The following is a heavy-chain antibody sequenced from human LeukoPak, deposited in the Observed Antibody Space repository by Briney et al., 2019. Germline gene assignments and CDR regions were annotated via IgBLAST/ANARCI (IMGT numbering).Heavy chain of an antibody. D-gene: IGHD2-2*01. CDR3: ARYCSSTSCYDNYMDV. Sequence: ASVKVSCTASGYTFRSYGISWVRQAPGQGLEWMGWISPYNTNTNNAQNLQGRVTMTTDTSTSTAYMELRSLRSDDTAVYYCARYCSSTSCYDNYMDVWGKGTTVTVSS. CDR2: ISPYNTNT. J-gene: IGHJ6*03. V-gene: IGHV1-18*01. CDR1: GYTFRSYG.